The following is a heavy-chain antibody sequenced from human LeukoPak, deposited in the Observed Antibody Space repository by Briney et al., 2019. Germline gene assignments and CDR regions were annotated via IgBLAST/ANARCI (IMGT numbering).Heavy chain of an antibody. CDR2: IIPIFGTA. J-gene: IGHJ3*01. V-gene: IGHV1-69*05. CDR3: AREFYYYYDSSGYYGAFDL. CDR1: GTXXXDA. Sequence: GTXXXDAISWVRQAPGQGLEWMGRIIPIFGTANYAQKFQGRVTITTDESTSTAYMELSSLRSEDTAVYYCAREFYYYYDSSGYYGAFDLWGQGAMVTVSS. D-gene: IGHD3-22*01.